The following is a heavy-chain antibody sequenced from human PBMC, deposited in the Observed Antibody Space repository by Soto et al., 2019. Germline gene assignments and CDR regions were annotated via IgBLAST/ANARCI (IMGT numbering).Heavy chain of an antibody. V-gene: IGHV1-3*01. CDR2: INAGNGNT. CDR3: ARGATSGYFPFDY. CDR1: GYTFTSYA. Sequence: ASVKVSCKASGYTFTSYAMHWVRQALGQRLEWMGWINAGNGNTKYSQNFQGRVTITRDTSANTAHMELSSLRSEDTAVYYCARGATSGYFPFDYWGQGTLVTVSS. D-gene: IGHD3-22*01. J-gene: IGHJ4*02.